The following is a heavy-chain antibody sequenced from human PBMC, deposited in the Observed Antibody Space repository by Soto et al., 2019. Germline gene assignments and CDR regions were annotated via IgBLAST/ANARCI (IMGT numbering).Heavy chain of an antibody. Sequence: EVQLVESGGGLVQPGGSLRLSCAASGFTVSSSDMHWVRQPTGKGLEWVSGIGVGGDTYYADSVKGRFTISRENAKSSLYLQMNSLRDGDTGVYYCATDIKETPMSHYYNGVDVWGQGTTVTVS. CDR1: GFTVSSSD. V-gene: IGHV3-13*04. CDR2: IGVGGDT. D-gene: IGHD5-18*01. CDR3: ATDIKETPMSHYYNGVDV. J-gene: IGHJ6*02.